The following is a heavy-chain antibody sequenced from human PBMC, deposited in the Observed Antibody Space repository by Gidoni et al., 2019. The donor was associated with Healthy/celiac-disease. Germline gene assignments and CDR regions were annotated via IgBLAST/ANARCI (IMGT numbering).Heavy chain of an antibody. CDR1: GYTFTSYY. Sequence: QVQLVQSGAEVKKPGASVKVSCKASGYTFTSYYMHWVRQAPGQGLEWMGIINPSGGSTSYAQKFQGRVTMTRDTSTSTVYMELSSLRSEDTAVYYCARDNDFWSGYTNYYYYYMDVWGKGTTVTVSS. CDR2: INPSGGST. D-gene: IGHD3-3*01. J-gene: IGHJ6*03. CDR3: ARDNDFWSGYTNYYYYYMDV. V-gene: IGHV1-46*01.